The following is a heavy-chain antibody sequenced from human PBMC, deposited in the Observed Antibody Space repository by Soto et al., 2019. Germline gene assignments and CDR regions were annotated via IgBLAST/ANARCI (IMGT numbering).Heavy chain of an antibody. V-gene: IGHV1-24*01. J-gene: IGHJ6*03. D-gene: IGHD7-27*01. Sequence: ASVKVSCKVSGYTLTELSMHWVRQAPGKGLEWMGGFDPEDGETNYAQKFQGRVTITADKSTSTAYMELSSLRSEDTAVYYCARDPPGDNYYYYYMDVWGKGTTVTVSS. CDR2: FDPEDGET. CDR1: GYTLTELS. CDR3: ARDPPGDNYYYYYMDV.